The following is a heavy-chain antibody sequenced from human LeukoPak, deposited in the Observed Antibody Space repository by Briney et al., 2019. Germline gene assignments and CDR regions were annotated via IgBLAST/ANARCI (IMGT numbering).Heavy chain of an antibody. D-gene: IGHD3-22*01. V-gene: IGHV3-64*01. Sequence: GGSLRLSCAASGFTFSSYAMHWVRQAPGKGLEYVSAISSNGDSTYYANSVMGRFTISRDNSKNTLYLQMGSLRVEDMAVYYCARVGDSSYFYYWGQGTLVTVSS. CDR3: ARVGDSSYFYY. CDR1: GFTFSSYA. CDR2: ISSNGDST. J-gene: IGHJ4*02.